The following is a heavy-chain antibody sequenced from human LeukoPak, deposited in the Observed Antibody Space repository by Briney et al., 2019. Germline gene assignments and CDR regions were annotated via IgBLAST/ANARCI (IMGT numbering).Heavy chain of an antibody. CDR1: GFTFSSYA. CDR3: AKDQQSISYSP. J-gene: IGHJ5*02. D-gene: IGHD4-11*01. CDR2: ISGSGGST. V-gene: IGHV3-23*01. Sequence: PGGTLRLSYAASGFTFSSYAMSWVRQAPGKGLEWISTISGSGGSTYYVDSVKGRFTISRDNSKNTLYLQMNSLRAEDTAIYYCAKDQQSISYSPWGQGTLVTVSS.